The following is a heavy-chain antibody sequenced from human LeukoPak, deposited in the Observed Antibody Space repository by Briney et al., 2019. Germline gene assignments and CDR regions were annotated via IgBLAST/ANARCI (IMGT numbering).Heavy chain of an antibody. CDR1: GYTLTELS. CDR2: FDPEDGET. Sequence: GASVKVSCKVSGYTLTELSMHCVRQAPGKGLEWMGGFDPEDGETIYAQKFQGRVTMTEDTSTDTAYMELSSLRSEDTSVYYCATPSSLRWVRVSFDHWGQGTLVTVSS. V-gene: IGHV1-24*01. D-gene: IGHD4-23*01. CDR3: ATPSSLRWVRVSFDH. J-gene: IGHJ4*02.